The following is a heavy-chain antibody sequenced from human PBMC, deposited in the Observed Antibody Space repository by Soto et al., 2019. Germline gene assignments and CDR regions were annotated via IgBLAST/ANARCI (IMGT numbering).Heavy chain of an antibody. V-gene: IGHV3-49*04. CDR1: GFTFGDYA. CDR2: IRSKAYGGTT. J-gene: IGHJ4*02. Sequence: GGSLRLSCTASGFTFGDYAMSWVRQAPGKGLEWVGFIRSKAYGGTTEYAASVKGRFTISRDDSKSIAYLQMNSLKTEDTAVYYCTRAGYYYDRSGYYLSSHYFDYWGQGTLVTVSS. D-gene: IGHD3-22*01. CDR3: TRAGYYYDRSGYYLSSHYFDY.